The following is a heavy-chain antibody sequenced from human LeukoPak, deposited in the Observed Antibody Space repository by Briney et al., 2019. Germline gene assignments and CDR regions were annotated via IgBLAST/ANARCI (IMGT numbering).Heavy chain of an antibody. CDR1: GFAFSGYW. J-gene: IGHJ4*02. Sequence: GGSLRLSCAASGFAFSGYWMSWVRQAPGKGLEWVSYISSSGSTIYYADSVKGRFTISRDNAKNSLYLQMNSLRAEDTAVYYCASVPGIAAAGTDFDYWGQGTLVTVSS. CDR3: ASVPGIAAAGTDFDY. CDR2: ISSSGSTI. D-gene: IGHD6-13*01. V-gene: IGHV3-48*03.